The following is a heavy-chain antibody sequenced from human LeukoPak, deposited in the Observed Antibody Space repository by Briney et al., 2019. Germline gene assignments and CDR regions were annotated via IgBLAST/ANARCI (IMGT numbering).Heavy chain of an antibody. CDR2: IYSGGST. J-gene: IGHJ4*02. V-gene: IGHV3-66*01. CDR3: ARGYYDVLTGYRYYFDY. D-gene: IGHD3-9*01. CDR1: GFTVSSNY. Sequence: GGSLRLSCAASGFTVSSNYMSWVRQAPGKGLEWVSVIYSGGSTYYADSVKGRFTISRDNSKNTLYLQMTSLRAEDTAVYYCARGYYDVLTGYRYYFDYWGQGTLVTVSS.